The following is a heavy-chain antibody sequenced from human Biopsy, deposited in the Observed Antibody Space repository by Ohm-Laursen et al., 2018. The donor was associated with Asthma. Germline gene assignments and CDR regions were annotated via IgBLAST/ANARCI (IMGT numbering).Heavy chain of an antibody. Sequence: RSLRLSCAASAFSFSNFAIHWVRQAPGKGLEWVGVISKDASTQDYADSVKGRFTMARDNSKNTLDLQMNSLREEDTAVYYCVRDGTDDAFDIWGQGTVVSVSS. D-gene: IGHD1-1*01. CDR1: AFSFSNFA. CDR2: ISKDASTQ. CDR3: VRDGTDDAFDI. J-gene: IGHJ3*02. V-gene: IGHV3-30*01.